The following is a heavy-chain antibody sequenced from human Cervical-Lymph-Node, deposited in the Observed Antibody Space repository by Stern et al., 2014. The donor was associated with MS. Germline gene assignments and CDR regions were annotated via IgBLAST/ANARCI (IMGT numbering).Heavy chain of an antibody. V-gene: IGHV5-51*01. J-gene: IGHJ3*01. CDR2: IYPGASDT. D-gene: IGHD3-22*01. CDR3: ARQGNYHDSHAFDV. Sequence: EVQLVQSGAEVKKSGESLKISCKGGGYSFSNHWIAWVRQKSGKGLEWMGIIYPGASDTRHNPSFEGQVSISVDQSSSTAYLQWSSLTDSDTAIYYCARQGNYHDSHAFDVWGQGTMVIVSS. CDR1: GYSFSNHW.